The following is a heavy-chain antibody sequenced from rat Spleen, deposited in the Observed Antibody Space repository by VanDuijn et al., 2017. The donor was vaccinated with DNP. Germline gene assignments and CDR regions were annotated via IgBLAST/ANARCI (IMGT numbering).Heavy chain of an antibody. CDR3: ASHTYYGYDYFVY. Sequence: EVQLVESGGGLVQPGRSLKLSCATSGFTFSDYYMAWVRQAPKKGLEWVASISYDGSSIYYGDSVKGRFTISRDNAEGTLTLQMNSLRSEDTATYYCASHTYYGYDYFVYWGQGVMVTVSS. J-gene: IGHJ2*01. V-gene: IGHV5-22*01. CDR1: GFTFSDYY. D-gene: IGHD1-9*01. CDR2: ISYDGSSI.